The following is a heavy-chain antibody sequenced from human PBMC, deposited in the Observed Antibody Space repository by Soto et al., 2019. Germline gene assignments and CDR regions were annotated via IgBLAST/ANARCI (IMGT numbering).Heavy chain of an antibody. CDR1: GFSVSTRGVG. D-gene: IGHD3-16*01. Sequence: QITLKESGPTLVKPTQTLTMTCTVSGFSVSTRGVGVGWIRQPPGKALEWVALIYWDGDDRYSPSLKSRLTITKDTAKNLVLLTLPNMDPADTATYYCARQQTGGGDVDYWGQGSLVTVPS. V-gene: IGHV2-5*02. J-gene: IGHJ4*02. CDR3: ARQQTGGGDVDY. CDR2: IYWDGDD.